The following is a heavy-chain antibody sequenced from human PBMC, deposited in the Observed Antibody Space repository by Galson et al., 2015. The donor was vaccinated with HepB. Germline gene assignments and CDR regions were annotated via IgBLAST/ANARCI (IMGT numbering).Heavy chain of an antibody. CDR3: ARDFEPYSDSGTYLS. CDR1: EFTFSTYS. CDR2: IDTNATKR. Sequence: SLRLSCAASEFTFSTYSMNWIRQAPGKGLEWVSYIDTNATKRFYADSVKGRFTISRDNAENSSYLQMNSLRAEDTAIYYCARDFEPYSDSGTYLSWGRGTLVTVSS. V-gene: IGHV3-48*01. D-gene: IGHD3-10*01. J-gene: IGHJ4*02.